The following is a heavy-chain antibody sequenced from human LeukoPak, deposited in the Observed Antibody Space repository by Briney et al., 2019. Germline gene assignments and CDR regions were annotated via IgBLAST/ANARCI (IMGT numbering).Heavy chain of an antibody. CDR2: IIPILGIA. CDR3: ARDLLSSTSHAPHFVY. J-gene: IGHJ4*02. D-gene: IGHD2-2*01. Sequence: ASVKVSCKASGGTFSSYAISWVRQAPGQGLEWMGRIIPILGIANYAQKFQGRVTITADKSTSTAYMELSSLRSEDTAVYYCARDLLSSTSHAPHFVYWGQGTLVTVSS. V-gene: IGHV1-69*04. CDR1: GGTFSSYA.